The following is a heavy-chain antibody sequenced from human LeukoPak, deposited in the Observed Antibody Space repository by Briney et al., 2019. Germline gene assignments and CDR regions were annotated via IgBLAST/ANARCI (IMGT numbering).Heavy chain of an antibody. CDR3: ATGGYDYVDFDY. CDR1: GYSISSGYY. J-gene: IGHJ4*02. D-gene: IGHD3-16*01. V-gene: IGHV4-38-2*02. Sequence: SETLSLTCTVSGYSISSGYYWGWIRQPPGKGLEWIGSIYHSGSTYYNPSLKSRVTISVDTSKNQFSLKLSSVTAADTAVYFCATGGYDYVDFDYWGQGTLVTVSS. CDR2: IYHSGST.